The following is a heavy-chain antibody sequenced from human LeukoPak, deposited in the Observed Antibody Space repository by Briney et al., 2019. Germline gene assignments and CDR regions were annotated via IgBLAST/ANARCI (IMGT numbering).Heavy chain of an antibody. CDR1: GFTFSTFV. D-gene: IGHD1-26*01. CDR2: ITHSGSSI. J-gene: IGHJ4*02. Sequence: GGSLRLSCAASGFTFSTFVMTCVRQAPGKGLEWVSFITHSGSSIYYADSVKGRFTISRDNAKNSLYLQMNSLRDEDTAVYYCAFQKGGIVYWGQGTLVTVSS. CDR3: AFQKGGIVY. V-gene: IGHV3-48*02.